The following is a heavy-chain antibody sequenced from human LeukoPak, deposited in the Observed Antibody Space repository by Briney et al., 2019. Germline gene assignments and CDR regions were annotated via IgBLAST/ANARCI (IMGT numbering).Heavy chain of an antibody. CDR1: GGSISSSSYY. D-gene: IGHD4-23*01. CDR3: ARHLPGGNPIVEFDY. V-gene: IGHV4-39*01. Sequence: KPSETLSLTCTVSGGSISSSSYYWGWIRQPPGTGLECIGSIYYSGSTYYNPSLKSRVTISVDTSKNQFSLKLSSVTAADTAVYYCARHLPGGNPIVEFDYWGQGTLVTVSS. CDR2: IYYSGST. J-gene: IGHJ4*02.